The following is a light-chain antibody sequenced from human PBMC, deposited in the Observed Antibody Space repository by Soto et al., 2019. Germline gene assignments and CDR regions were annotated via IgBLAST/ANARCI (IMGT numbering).Light chain of an antibody. CDR3: QQFGTSLWT. Sequence: EIVLTQSPGTLSLSPGERATLSCRVSQTVDSSYIAWYQQKPGQAPRLLIYGASSRAADIPRRFSGSGSGPDFTLTISRLEPEDFAVYYCQQFGTSLWTFGQGTKVDIK. J-gene: IGKJ1*01. CDR1: QTVDSSY. V-gene: IGKV3-20*01. CDR2: GAS.